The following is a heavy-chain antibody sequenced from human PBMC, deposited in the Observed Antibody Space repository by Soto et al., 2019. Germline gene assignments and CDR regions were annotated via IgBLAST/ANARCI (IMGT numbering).Heavy chain of an antibody. D-gene: IGHD1-26*01. Sequence: QVQLVQSGAEVKKPGSSVKVSCKASGGIFSSHSFIWVRQAPGQGLEWMGWIVPVFGPANYAQRFQGRVTITADEYTTRAYMELSSLRSEDTAVYYCAPGGRIVGNTITNYYGMDVWGQGTTVTVSS. CDR3: APGGRIVGNTITNYYGMDV. J-gene: IGHJ6*02. CDR2: IVPVFGPA. CDR1: GGIFSSHS. V-gene: IGHV1-69*01.